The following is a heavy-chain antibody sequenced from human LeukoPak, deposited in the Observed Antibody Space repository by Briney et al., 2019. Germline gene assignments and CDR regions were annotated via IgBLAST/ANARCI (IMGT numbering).Heavy chain of an antibody. Sequence: PGGSLRLSCAASGFTFSSYAMHWVRQAPGKGLEYVSAISSNGGSTYYANSVKGRFTISRDNSKNTLYLQMGSLRAEDMAVYYCARESFWSNSAFDYWGQGTLVTVSS. V-gene: IGHV3-64*01. CDR1: GFTFSSYA. J-gene: IGHJ4*02. D-gene: IGHD3-3*01. CDR3: ARESFWSNSAFDY. CDR2: ISSNGGST.